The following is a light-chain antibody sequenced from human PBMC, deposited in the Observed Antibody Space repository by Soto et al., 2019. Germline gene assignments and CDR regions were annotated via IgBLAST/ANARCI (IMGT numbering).Light chain of an antibody. CDR1: QSVSGSY. J-gene: IGKJ3*01. Sequence: EIVLTQSPGTLSLSPGERATLSCRASQSVSGSYLAWYQQKPGQAPRLLMYDASTRATGIPDRFSGSGSGTDFPLTISRLEPEDFAVYYCQQFGSSPLFTFGPGTKVEI. CDR2: DAS. CDR3: QQFGSSPLFT. V-gene: IGKV3-20*01.